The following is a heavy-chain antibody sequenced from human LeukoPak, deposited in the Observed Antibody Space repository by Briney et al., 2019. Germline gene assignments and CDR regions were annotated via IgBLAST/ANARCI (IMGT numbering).Heavy chain of an antibody. J-gene: IGHJ4*02. V-gene: IGHV3-23*01. CDR3: AKDEGLVGATTFDY. CDR2: ISGSGGST. Sequence: GGSLRLTCAASGFTFSSYAMSWVRQAPGKGLEWVSAISGSGGSTYYADSVKGRFTISRDNSKNTLYLQMNSLRAEDTAVYYCAKDEGLVGATTFDYWGQGTLVTVSS. CDR1: GFTFSSYA. D-gene: IGHD1-26*01.